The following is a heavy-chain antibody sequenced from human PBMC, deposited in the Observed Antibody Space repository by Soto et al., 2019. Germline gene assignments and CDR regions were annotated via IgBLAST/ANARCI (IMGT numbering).Heavy chain of an antibody. CDR3: AKGYSGYDYGY. CDR1: GFTFTTYW. Sequence: GGSLRLSCEASGFTFTTYWMHWVRQAPGKGLVWVSRINGDGSGTSYADSVKGRFTISRDNGKNTLYLQMNSLRAEDTAVYYCAKGYSGYDYGYWGQGTLATVSS. D-gene: IGHD5-12*01. J-gene: IGHJ4*02. CDR2: INGDGSGT. V-gene: IGHV3-74*01.